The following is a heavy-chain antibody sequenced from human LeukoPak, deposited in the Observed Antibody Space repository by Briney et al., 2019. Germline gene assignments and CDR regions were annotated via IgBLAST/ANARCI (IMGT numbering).Heavy chain of an antibody. CDR3: ARHVGFITMVRGVINNNWFDP. CDR2: IYYSGSP. D-gene: IGHD3-10*01. V-gene: IGHV4-39*01. J-gene: IGHJ5*02. CDR1: GGSISLISYY. Sequence: SETLSLTCTVSGGSISLISYYWGWIRQPPGKGLEWIGSIYYSGSPYYNPSLKSRVTISVDTSKKQFSLKLSSVTAADTVVYYCARHVGFITMVRGVINNNWFDPWGQGTLVTVSS.